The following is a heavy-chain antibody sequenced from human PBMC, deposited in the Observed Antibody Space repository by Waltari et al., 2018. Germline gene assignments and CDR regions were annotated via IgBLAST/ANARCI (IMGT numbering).Heavy chain of an antibody. CDR3: ARSGWFMVQGVNDAFDI. J-gene: IGHJ3*02. CDR1: GYSFTSYW. CDR2: IYPGDSHT. D-gene: IGHD3-10*01. V-gene: IGHV5-51*01. Sequence: EVQLVQSGAEVKKPGESLKISCKGSGYSFTSYWIGWVRQMPGKGLEWMGFIYPGDSHTRYSPSFQGQVTISADKSISTAYLQWSSLKASDTAMYYCARSGWFMVQGVNDAFDIWGQGTMVTVSS.